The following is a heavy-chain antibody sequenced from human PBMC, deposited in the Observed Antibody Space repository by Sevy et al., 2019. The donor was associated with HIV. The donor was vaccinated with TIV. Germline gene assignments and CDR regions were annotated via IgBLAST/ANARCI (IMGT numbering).Heavy chain of an antibody. J-gene: IGHJ6*02. CDR1: GFTFSSYS. V-gene: IGHV3-21*01. D-gene: IGHD2-15*01. CDR2: ISSSSSYI. Sequence: GGSLRLSCAASGFTFSSYSMNWVRQAPGKGLEWVSSISSSSSYIYYADSVKGRFTISRDNAKNSLYLQMNSLRAEDTAVYYCAMVVCRSSGMDVWGQGTTVTVSS. CDR3: AMVVCRSSGMDV.